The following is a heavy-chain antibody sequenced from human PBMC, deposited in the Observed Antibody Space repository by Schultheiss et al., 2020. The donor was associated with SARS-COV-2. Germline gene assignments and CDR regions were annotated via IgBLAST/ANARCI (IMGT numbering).Heavy chain of an antibody. CDR3: ARRSRIAVAGTWD. D-gene: IGHD6-19*01. CDR1: GYSFTSYW. V-gene: IGHV5-51*01. CDR2: IYPGDSDT. J-gene: IGHJ4*02. Sequence: GESLKISCKGSGYSFTSYWIGWVRQMPGKGLEWMGIIYPGDSDTRYSPSFQGQVTISADKSISAAYLQWSSLKASDTAMYYCARRSRIAVAGTWDWGQGTLVTVSS.